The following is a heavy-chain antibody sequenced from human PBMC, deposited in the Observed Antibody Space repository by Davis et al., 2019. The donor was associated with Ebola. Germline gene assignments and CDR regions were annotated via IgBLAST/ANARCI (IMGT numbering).Heavy chain of an antibody. V-gene: IGHV6-1*01. CDR3: ARGWLRTGMDV. J-gene: IGHJ6*04. CDR1: GDSVSGSSGA. Sequence: PSETLSLTCAISGDSVSGSSGAWNWIRQSPSRGLEWLGRTYYTSKWFNDYATSVKSRITINLDTSKNQFSLQLNSVTPEDTAVYYCARGWLRTGMDVWGKGTTVTVSS. CDR2: TYYTSKWFN. D-gene: IGHD5-12*01.